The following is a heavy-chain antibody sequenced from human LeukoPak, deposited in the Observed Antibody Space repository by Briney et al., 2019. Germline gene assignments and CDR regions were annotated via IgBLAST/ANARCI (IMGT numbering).Heavy chain of an antibody. CDR2: ISPGDSDT. CDR1: GYSFTTYW. V-gene: IGHV5-51*01. Sequence: GESLKISCKGSGYSFTTYWIGWVRQMPGKGLEWMGIISPGDSDTRYSPSFQDQVTISADKSISTAYLQWSSLKASDSAMYYCARKSASDGYNWYFDLWGRGTLVTVSS. D-gene: IGHD6-19*01. J-gene: IGHJ2*01. CDR3: ARKSASDGYNWYFDL.